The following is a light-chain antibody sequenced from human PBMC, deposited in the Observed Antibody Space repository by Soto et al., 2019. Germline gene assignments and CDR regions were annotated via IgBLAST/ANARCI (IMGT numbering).Light chain of an antibody. CDR3: QQRTDRNPPS. V-gene: IGKV3-11*01. CDR2: SAS. J-gene: IGKJ4*01. Sequence: IVLTQSPATLSLAPGDAATLSCRASQSVGRFVAWYQQKPGQAPRLLIYSASERASGIPGRFTGGGYGTDFTTTISRLVHADFSISYCQQRTDRNPPSFGGGTRVEI. CDR1: QSVGRF.